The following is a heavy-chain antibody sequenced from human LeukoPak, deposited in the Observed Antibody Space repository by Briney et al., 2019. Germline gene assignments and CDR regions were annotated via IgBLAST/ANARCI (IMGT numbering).Heavy chain of an antibody. CDR1: GGSISSYY. J-gene: IGHJ3*02. D-gene: IGHD1-26*01. V-gene: IGHV4-59*01. CDR3: ARGSPFHHGDAFDI. Sequence: SETLSLTCTVSGGSISSYYWSWIRQPPGKGLEWIGYIYYSGSTNYNPSLKSRVTISVDTSKNQFSLKLSSVTAADTAVYYCARGSPFHHGDAFDIWGQGTMVTVSS. CDR2: IYYSGST.